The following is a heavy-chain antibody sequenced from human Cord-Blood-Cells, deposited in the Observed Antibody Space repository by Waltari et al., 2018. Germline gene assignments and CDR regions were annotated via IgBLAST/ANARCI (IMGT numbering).Heavy chain of an antibody. V-gene: IGHV4-34*01. D-gene: IGHD2-2*02. CDR2: INHSGST. J-gene: IGHJ5*02. Sequence: QVQLQQWGAGLLKPSETLSLTCAVYGGSFSGYYWSWIRQPPGEGLEWIGEINHSGSTNYNPSLKSRVTISVDTSKNQFSLKLSSVTAADTAVYYCAREGVVVPAAIRLGDWFDPWGQGTLVTVSS. CDR1: GGSFSGYY. CDR3: AREGVVVPAAIRLGDWFDP.